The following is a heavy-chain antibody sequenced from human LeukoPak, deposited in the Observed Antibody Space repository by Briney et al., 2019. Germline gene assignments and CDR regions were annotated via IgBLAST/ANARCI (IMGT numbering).Heavy chain of an antibody. CDR1: GYTFTDYY. D-gene: IGHD3-10*01. CDR3: ATIPYGSGIIDY. J-gene: IGHJ4*02. V-gene: IGHV1-2*02. Sequence: GASVKVSCKASGYTFTDYYMHWVRQAPGQGLECMGWINPNSGGTNYAQKFQGRVTMTRDTSISTAYMEVSSLRSDDTAVYYCATIPYGSGIIDYWGQGILVTVSS. CDR2: INPNSGGT.